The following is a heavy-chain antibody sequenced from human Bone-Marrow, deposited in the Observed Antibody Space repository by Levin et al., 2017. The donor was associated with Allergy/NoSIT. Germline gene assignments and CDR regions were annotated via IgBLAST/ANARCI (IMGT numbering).Heavy chain of an antibody. D-gene: IGHD5-18*01. Sequence: SETLSLTCTVSGGSISSYYWSWIRQPPGKGLEWIGYIYYSGSTNYNPSLKSRVTISVDTSKNQFSLKLSSVTAADTAVYYCARGARVGTAMVWRKVYYFDYWGQGTLVTVSS. CDR2: IYYSGST. J-gene: IGHJ4*02. V-gene: IGHV4-59*01. CDR3: ARGARVGTAMVWRKVYYFDY. CDR1: GGSISSYY.